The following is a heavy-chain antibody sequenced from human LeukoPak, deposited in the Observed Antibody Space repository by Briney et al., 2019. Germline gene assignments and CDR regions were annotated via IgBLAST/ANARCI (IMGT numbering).Heavy chain of an antibody. CDR1: GGSISSGGYF. V-gene: IGHV4-31*03. CDR2: IYYSGST. CDR3: ASVSYNTSLQH. D-gene: IGHD2-8*01. Sequence: SQTLSLTCTVSGGSISSGGYFWSWIRQHPGKGLEWIGYIYYSGSTYYNPSLKGRVTISVDTSKNQFSLRLSSVTAADTAIYYCASVSYNTSLQHWGQGTLVTVSS. J-gene: IGHJ1*01.